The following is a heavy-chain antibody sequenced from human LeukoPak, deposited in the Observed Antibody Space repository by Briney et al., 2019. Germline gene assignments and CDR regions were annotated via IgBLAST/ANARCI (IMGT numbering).Heavy chain of an antibody. CDR1: GFSLSGYW. CDR3: TRVQAGRSGLMDV. D-gene: IGHD2-8*02. Sequence: GGSLRLSSAASGFSLSGYWMHWVRQAPGKGLVWVSRISPEGSGATYADSVKGRFTISRDNAKNTLYLQMNSLRDEDAAVYHCTRVQAGRSGLMDVWGRGTTVTVSS. V-gene: IGHV3-74*01. CDR2: ISPEGSGA. J-gene: IGHJ6*02.